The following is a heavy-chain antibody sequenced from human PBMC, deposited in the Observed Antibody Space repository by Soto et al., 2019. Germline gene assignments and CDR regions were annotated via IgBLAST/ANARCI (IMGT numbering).Heavy chain of an antibody. D-gene: IGHD3-10*01. Sequence: QVQLVQSGAEVKKPGSSVKVSCKASGGTFSSYAISWVRQAPGQGLEWMGGIIPIFGTANYAQKVQGRVTITADESTSTAYMELSSLRSEDTAVYYCARGRAMVRGVYYYYGMDVWGQGTTVTVSS. CDR2: IIPIFGTA. CDR1: GGTFSSYA. J-gene: IGHJ6*02. V-gene: IGHV1-69*01. CDR3: ARGRAMVRGVYYYYGMDV.